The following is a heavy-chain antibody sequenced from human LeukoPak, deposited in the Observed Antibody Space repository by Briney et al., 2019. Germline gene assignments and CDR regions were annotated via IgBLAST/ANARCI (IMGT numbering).Heavy chain of an antibody. J-gene: IGHJ6*02. Sequence: ASVKVSCKASGGTFSSYAISWVRQAPGQGLEWMGWISAYNGNTNYAQKLQGRVTMTTDTSTSTAYMELRSLRSDDTAVYYCARTNTYYDFWSGYRNYYGMDVWGQGTTVTVSS. D-gene: IGHD3-3*01. CDR2: ISAYNGNT. CDR3: ARTNTYYDFWSGYRNYYGMDV. CDR1: GGTFSSYA. V-gene: IGHV1-18*01.